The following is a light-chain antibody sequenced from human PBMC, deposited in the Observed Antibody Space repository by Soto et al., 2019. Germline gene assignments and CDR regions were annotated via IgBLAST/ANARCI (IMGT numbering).Light chain of an antibody. V-gene: IGLV1-51*01. CDR1: SSNIGDNY. J-gene: IGLJ2*01. Sequence: QSVLMQPPSVSAAPGQKVTISCSGSSSNIGDNYVSWYQQFPGTAPKLLIFDNDERPSGIPDRFSGSKSGTSATLGITGLQTGDEADYYCGTWDTSLSAAVFGGGTKLTVL. CDR3: GTWDTSLSAAV. CDR2: DND.